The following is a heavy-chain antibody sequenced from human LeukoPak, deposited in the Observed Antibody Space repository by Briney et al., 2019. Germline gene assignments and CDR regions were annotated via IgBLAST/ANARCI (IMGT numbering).Heavy chain of an antibody. CDR3: ARDRHIAAAVYYYYMDV. CDR2: INAYNGNT. CDR1: GYTFTSYI. Sequence: ASVKVSCKASGYTFTSYIISWVRPAPGQGLEWMGWINAYNGNTDYAQRVQGRVTMTTDTSTSTAYMEVRSLRSDDTAVYYCARDRHIAAAVYYYYMDVWGKGTPVTVSS. V-gene: IGHV1-18*01. J-gene: IGHJ6*03. D-gene: IGHD6-13*01.